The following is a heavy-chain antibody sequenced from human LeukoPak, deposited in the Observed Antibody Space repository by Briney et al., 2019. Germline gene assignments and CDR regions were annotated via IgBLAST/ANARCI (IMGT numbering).Heavy chain of an antibody. V-gene: IGHV3-30*18. CDR1: GFTFSNHD. CDR3: AKGHTAMITQDY. CDR2: ISYDGSSK. D-gene: IGHD1-20*01. J-gene: IGHJ4*02. Sequence: GGSLRLSCAVSGFTFSNHDMHWVRQAPGKGLEWVAVISYDGSSKYYADSVKGRFTISRDNSKNTLYLQMNSLRAEDTAVYYYAKGHTAMITQDYWGQGTLVTVSS.